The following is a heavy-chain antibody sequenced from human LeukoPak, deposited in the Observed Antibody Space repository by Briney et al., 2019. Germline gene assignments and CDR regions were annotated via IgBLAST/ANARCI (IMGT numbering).Heavy chain of an antibody. D-gene: IGHD3-16*01. CDR1: GFTFSSYW. Sequence: GGSLRLSCAASGFTFSSYWMHWVRQVPGKGPVWVSRIYSDGSITSYADFVKGRFTISRDNAKNTLYLQMNSLRADDTAVYYCAGVGTDLWNRFDPWGQGTLVTVSS. CDR3: AGVGTDLWNRFDP. CDR2: IYSDGSIT. J-gene: IGHJ5*02. V-gene: IGHV3-74*01.